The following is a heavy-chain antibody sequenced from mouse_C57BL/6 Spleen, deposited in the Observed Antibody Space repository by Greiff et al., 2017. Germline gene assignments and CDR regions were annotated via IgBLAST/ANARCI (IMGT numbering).Heavy chain of an antibody. CDR2: IDPNGGGT. CDR1: GYTFTSYW. CDR3: ARRGLTFAFDY. Sequence: QVQLKQPGAELVKPGASVKLSCKASGYTFTSYWMHWVKQRPGRGLEWIGRIDPNGGGTKYNEKFKSKATLTVDKPSSTAYMQLSSLTSEDSAVYYCARRGLTFAFDYWGQGTTLTVSS. D-gene: IGHD2-13*01. J-gene: IGHJ2*01. V-gene: IGHV1-72*01.